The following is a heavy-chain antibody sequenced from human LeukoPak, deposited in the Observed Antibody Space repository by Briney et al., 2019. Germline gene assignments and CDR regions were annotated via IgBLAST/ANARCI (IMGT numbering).Heavy chain of an antibody. D-gene: IGHD3-10*01. CDR2: IKEDGSEK. CDR3: ARTSTGRGFFIDY. J-gene: IGHJ4*02. V-gene: IGHV3-7*01. Sequence: GGSLRLSCAASGFTFGRYWMTWARQAPGKGLEWVANIKEDGSEKKYVDSVKGRFTISRDNAKNSLYLQMNSLRVEDTAVYYCARTSTGRGFFIDYWGQGTLVTVSS. CDR1: GFTFGRYW.